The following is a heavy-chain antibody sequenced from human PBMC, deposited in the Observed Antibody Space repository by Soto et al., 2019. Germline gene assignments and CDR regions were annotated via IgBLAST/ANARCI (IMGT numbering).Heavy chain of an antibody. J-gene: IGHJ4*02. CDR3: ANRGYSYGFVIY. CDR2: IIPMLGIA. V-gene: IGHV1-69*02. Sequence: QVQLVQSGAEVKKPGSSVKVSCKASGGTFSSYTFSWVRQAPGQGLEWMGRIIPMLGIANYAQKFQGRVTINATKSTSTAYMELSSLRSEDTAVYYCANRGYSYGFVIYWGQGTLVTVSS. CDR1: GGTFSSYT. D-gene: IGHD5-18*01.